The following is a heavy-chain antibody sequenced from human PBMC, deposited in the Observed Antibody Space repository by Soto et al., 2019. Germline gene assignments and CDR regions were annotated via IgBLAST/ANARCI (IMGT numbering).Heavy chain of an antibody. Sequence: QVQLVESGGGVVQPGRSLRLFCAASGFRFSNYGMHWVRQAPGKGLEWLAVIVADGTGLHYADSVRGRFTISRDNSKNTPYLQLNSLGADDPAIYFCARDDDLPDNGLDHWRQGTLVTVSS. D-gene: IGHD1-1*01. CDR3: ARDDDLPDNGLDH. CDR1: GFRFSNYG. J-gene: IGHJ4*02. CDR2: IVADGTGL. V-gene: IGHV3-33*01.